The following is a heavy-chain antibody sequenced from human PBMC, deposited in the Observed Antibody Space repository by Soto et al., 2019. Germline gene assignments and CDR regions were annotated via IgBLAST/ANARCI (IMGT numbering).Heavy chain of an antibody. D-gene: IGHD6-19*01. J-gene: IGHJ4*01. CDR2: ISSSSSDR. Sequence: GGSLRLSCAASGFTFSSYSMNWVRQAPGKGLEWVSSISSSSSDRYYADSVKGRFTISRENAKNSLYLQMNSLRAEDTAVYYCARAGQWLSXFDYWGQGTLVTVSS. CDR3: ARAGQWLSXFDY. CDR1: GFTFSSYS. V-gene: IGHV3-21*01.